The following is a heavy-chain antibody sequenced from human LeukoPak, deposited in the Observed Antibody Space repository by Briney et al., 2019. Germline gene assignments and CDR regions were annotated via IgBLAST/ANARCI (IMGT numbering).Heavy chain of an antibody. J-gene: IGHJ5*02. CDR2: ISSTGSYI. V-gene: IGHV3-21*01. CDR1: GFNLNSYM. Sequence: GGSLRLSCAASGFNLNSYMLNWVRQAPGKGLEWVSFISSTGSYIYHADSVKGRFTISRDNPGNVVYLQMDSLRAEDTAVYYCSRVAQSGPTGWFDPWGQGTLVTVSS. D-gene: IGHD1-1*01. CDR3: SRVAQSGPTGWFDP.